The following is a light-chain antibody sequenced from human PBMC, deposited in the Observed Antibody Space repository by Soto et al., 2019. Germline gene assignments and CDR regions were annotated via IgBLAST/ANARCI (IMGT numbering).Light chain of an antibody. CDR2: DAS. V-gene: IGKV1-33*01. CDR3: QQYDTLPLT. Sequence: DLQMTQSPSSLSASVGDRVTITCQASQDISNYLNWYQQKPGKAPQLLIYDASNLQTGVPSRFSGSGSGTDFTFTISSLQPEDIATYFCQQYDTLPLTFGAGTRVEIK. CDR1: QDISNY. J-gene: IGKJ4*01.